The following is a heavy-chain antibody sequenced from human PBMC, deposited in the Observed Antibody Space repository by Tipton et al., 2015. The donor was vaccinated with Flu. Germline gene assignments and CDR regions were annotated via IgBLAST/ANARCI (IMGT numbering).Heavy chain of an antibody. CDR3: AAGWPDFDY. D-gene: IGHD6-19*01. CDR2: INTDEITT. V-gene: IGHV3-74*01. Sequence: SLRLSCAASGFTFSNNWMQWVRKAPRQGLEWVSRINTDEITTSYADSVRGRFTISRDNAKNALYLQMDSLNVEDTGVYYCAAGWPDFDYWGQGTLVTVSS. J-gene: IGHJ4*02. CDR1: GFTFSNNW.